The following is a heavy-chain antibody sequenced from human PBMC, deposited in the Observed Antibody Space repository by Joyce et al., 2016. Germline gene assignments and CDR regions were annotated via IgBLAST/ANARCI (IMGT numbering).Heavy chain of an antibody. J-gene: IGHJ4*02. CDR1: GGSISSTTYY. CDR3: ARETGGSGWVSGDYFDS. Sequence: QLQLQESGPGLVKPSETLSLTCTVSGGSISSTTYYWGWIRQSPGKGLEWIGTVYYSGSTYYNPALKSRVTLSIATSRRQFSLKLTSVTAADTAIYYCARETGGSGWVSGDYFDSWGQGILVTVSS. CDR2: VYYSGST. D-gene: IGHD6-19*01. V-gene: IGHV4-39*07.